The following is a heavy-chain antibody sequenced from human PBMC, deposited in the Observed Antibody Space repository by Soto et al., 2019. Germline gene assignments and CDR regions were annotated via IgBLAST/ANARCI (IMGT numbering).Heavy chain of an antibody. CDR3: ARSVWELLSEFDY. J-gene: IGHJ4*02. D-gene: IGHD1-26*01. V-gene: IGHV1-2*04. CDR2: INPNSGGT. Sequence: QVQLVQSGAEVKKPGASVKVSCKASGYTFTGYYMHWVRQAPGQGLEWMGWINPNSGGTNYAQKFQGWVTMTRDKSISTAYMGLSRLRSDDTAVYYCARSVWELLSEFDYWGQGTLVTVSS. CDR1: GYTFTGYY.